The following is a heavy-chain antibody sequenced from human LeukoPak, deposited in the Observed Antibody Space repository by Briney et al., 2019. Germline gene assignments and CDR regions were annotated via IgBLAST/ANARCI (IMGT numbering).Heavy chain of an antibody. D-gene: IGHD6-19*01. CDR3: ARGASGGWYAIDY. V-gene: IGHV3-74*03. J-gene: IGHJ4*02. CDR2: INTDGSHT. Sequence: AGGSLRLSCAASGFTFSGYWMHWVRQVPGKGLVWVSLINTDGSHTKYADSMKGRFTISRDNAENTVSLQTNSLRADDTAVYYCARGASGGWYAIDYWGQGTLVTASS. CDR1: GFTFSGYW.